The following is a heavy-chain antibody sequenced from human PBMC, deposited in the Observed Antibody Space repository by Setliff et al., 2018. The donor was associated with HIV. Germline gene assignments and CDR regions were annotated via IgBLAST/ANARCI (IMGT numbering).Heavy chain of an antibody. D-gene: IGHD3-10*01. V-gene: IGHV1-3*01. Sequence: ASVKVSCKASGYTFTTYSIHWVRQAPGQSLEWMGWLNVGKGDTKYSQELQGRITLTTDTSANTAYMELSGLRSDDTAVYFWARGALLAVFDFDHWGHGTLVTVSS. CDR2: LNVGKGDT. CDR1: GYTFTTYS. CDR3: ARGALLAVFDFDH. J-gene: IGHJ4*01.